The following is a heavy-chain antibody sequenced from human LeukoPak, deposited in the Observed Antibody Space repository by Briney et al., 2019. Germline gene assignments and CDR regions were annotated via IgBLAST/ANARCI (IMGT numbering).Heavy chain of an antibody. J-gene: IGHJ4*02. V-gene: IGHV5-51*01. D-gene: IGHD6-19*01. CDR1: GYSFTSYW. CDR2: IYPGDSDT. Sequence: GESLKISCKGSGYSFTSYWIGWERQMPGKGLEWMGIIYPGDSDTRYSPSFQGQVTISADKSISTAYLQWSSPEASDTAMYYCARGQWLVHFDYWGQGTLVTVSS. CDR3: ARGQWLVHFDY.